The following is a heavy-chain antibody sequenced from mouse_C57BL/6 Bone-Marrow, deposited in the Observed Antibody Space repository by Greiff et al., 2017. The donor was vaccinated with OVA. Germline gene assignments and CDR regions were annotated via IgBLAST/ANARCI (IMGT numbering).Heavy chain of an antibody. CDR2: LWSGGST. Sequence: VQLQQSGPGLVQPSQSLSITCTVSGFSLTSYGVHWVRQSPGKGLEWLGVLWSGGSTDYTAAFISRLSLSKDNSKRQVFFKMNMLQDDDTAIYYCARPAGYGNYGFDYWGQGTTLTVSS. V-gene: IGHV2-2*01. D-gene: IGHD2-10*02. J-gene: IGHJ2*01. CDR1: GFSLTSYG. CDR3: ARPAGYGNYGFDY.